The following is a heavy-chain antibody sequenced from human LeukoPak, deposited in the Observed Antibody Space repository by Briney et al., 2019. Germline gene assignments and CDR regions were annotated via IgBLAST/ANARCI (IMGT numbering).Heavy chain of an antibody. D-gene: IGHD4-17*01. CDR1: GFTFDDYG. Sequence: GGSLRLSCAASGFTFDDYGMSWVRQAPGKGLEWVSAISGSGGSTYYADSVKGRFTISRDNSKNTLYLQMNSLRAEDTAVYYCAKVGTHGDYELAYWGQGTLVTASS. J-gene: IGHJ4*02. CDR2: ISGSGGST. V-gene: IGHV3-23*01. CDR3: AKVGTHGDYELAY.